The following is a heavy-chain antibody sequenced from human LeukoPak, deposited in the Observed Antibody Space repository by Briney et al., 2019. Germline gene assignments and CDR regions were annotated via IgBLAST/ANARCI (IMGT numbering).Heavy chain of an antibody. D-gene: IGHD1-26*01. CDR2: INPNSGGA. Sequence: ASVKVSCKASGYTFIGYYLHWVRQAPGQGPEWMGHINPNSGGADYAQKFQGRVTMTRDTSISTVYMELSRLRSDDTAVYYCARDSPIVGTFYAFDIRGQGTMVTVSP. J-gene: IGHJ3*02. CDR1: GYTFIGYY. CDR3: ARDSPIVGTFYAFDI. V-gene: IGHV1-2*06.